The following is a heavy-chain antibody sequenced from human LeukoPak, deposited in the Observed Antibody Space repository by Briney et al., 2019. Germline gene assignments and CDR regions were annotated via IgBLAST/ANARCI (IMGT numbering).Heavy chain of an antibody. D-gene: IGHD5-18*01. J-gene: IGHJ4*02. CDR2: ISMDGVNT. V-gene: IGHV3-43*01. CDR3: VKGRRRGYAYGTLES. Sequence: GGSLRLSCAASGFTFDYYTMYWVRQGPEKGLEWVSLISMDGVNTFYADSVKGRFTISRDNNKNSLYLQMNGLRTDDTGLYYCVKGRRRGYAYGTLESWDQGTLVTVSS. CDR1: GFTFDYYT.